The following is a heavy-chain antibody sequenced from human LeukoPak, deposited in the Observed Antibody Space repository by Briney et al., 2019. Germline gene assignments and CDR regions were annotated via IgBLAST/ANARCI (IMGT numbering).Heavy chain of an antibody. CDR1: GFTFSDYY. D-gene: IGHD1-26*01. CDR2: ISSSSSYT. V-gene: IGHV3-11*05. CDR3: ARDPGGGWFFDV. J-gene: IGHJ2*01. Sequence: GGSLRLSCAASGFTFSDYYMTWIRQAPGKGLEWVSYISSSSSYTNHADSVKGRFTISRDNAKNSLYLQMNSLRVEDTAVYYCARDPGGGWFFDVWGRGTLVTVSS.